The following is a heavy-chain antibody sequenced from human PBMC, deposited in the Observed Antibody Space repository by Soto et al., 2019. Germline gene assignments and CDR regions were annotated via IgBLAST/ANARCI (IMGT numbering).Heavy chain of an antibody. CDR1: GFTFTRYS. Sequence: GALRLSCAASGFTFTRYSMNWVRQAPGKGLEWVSSISSTTNYIYYADSMKGRFTVSRDNAKNSVYLDMNSLSAEDTAVYYCARESEDLTSNFDYWGQGTLVTVSS. CDR2: ISSTTNYI. J-gene: IGHJ4*02. CDR3: ARESEDLTSNFDY. V-gene: IGHV3-21*01.